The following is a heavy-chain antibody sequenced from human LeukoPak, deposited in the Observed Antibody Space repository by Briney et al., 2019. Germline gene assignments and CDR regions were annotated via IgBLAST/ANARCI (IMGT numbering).Heavy chain of an antibody. Sequence: SETLSLTCTVSGDSISGSTYYWGWIRQPPGKGLEWIGEVADYGSVNYNPSLQSRVTISLDTSKNHFSLKVSSMTAADTAVYYCARRRVTVIVVSTFDSWGQGTLVTVSS. CDR3: ARRRVTVIVVSTFDS. D-gene: IGHD3-22*01. J-gene: IGHJ4*02. CDR2: VADYGSV. V-gene: IGHV4-39*02. CDR1: GDSISGSTYY.